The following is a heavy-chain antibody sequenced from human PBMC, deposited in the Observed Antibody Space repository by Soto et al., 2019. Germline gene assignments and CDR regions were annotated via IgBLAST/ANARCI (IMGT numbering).Heavy chain of an antibody. V-gene: IGHV3-23*01. Sequence: GGSLRLSCAASGFTFSSYAMSWVRQAPGKGLEWVSAISGSGGSTYYADSVKGRFTISRANSKNTLYLQMNSLRAEDTAVYSCAKDFGVVVAATGYYFDYWGQGTLVTVSS. CDR3: AKDFGVVVAATGYYFDY. D-gene: IGHD2-15*01. CDR2: ISGSGGST. J-gene: IGHJ4*02. CDR1: GFTFSSYA.